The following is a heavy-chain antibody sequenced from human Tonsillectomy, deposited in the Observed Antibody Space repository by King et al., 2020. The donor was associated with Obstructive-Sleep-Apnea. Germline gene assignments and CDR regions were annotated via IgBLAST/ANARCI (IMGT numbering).Heavy chain of an antibody. J-gene: IGHJ4*02. CDR2: IRWKSGNI. CDR3: EKADFVNSGWLDY. V-gene: IGHV3-9*01. D-gene: IGHD6-19*01. Sequence: VQLVESGGGLVQPGRSLRLSCAASGFTFDDYAMHWVRQAPGKGLEWVSGIRWKSGNIGYADSVKGRFTISRDNAKKSLYLQMNSLRAEDTSLYYCEKADFVNSGWLDYCGQGTLVTVSS. CDR1: GFTFDDYA.